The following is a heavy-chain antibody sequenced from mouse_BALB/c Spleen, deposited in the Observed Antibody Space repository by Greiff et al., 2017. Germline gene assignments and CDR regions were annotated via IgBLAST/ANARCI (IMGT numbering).Heavy chain of an antibody. Sequence: VKLMESGPGLVAPSQSLSITCTVSGFSLTSYDISWIRQPPGKGLEWLGVIWTGGGTNYNSAFMSRLSISKDNSKSQVFLKMNSLQTDDTAIYYCVRNWDYWGQGTTLTVSS. CDR1: GFSLTSYD. J-gene: IGHJ2*01. V-gene: IGHV2-9-2*01. D-gene: IGHD4-1*01. CDR3: VRNWDY. CDR2: IWTGGGT.